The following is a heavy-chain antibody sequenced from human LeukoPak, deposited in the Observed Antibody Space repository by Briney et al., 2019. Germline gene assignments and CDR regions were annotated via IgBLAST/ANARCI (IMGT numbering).Heavy chain of an antibody. D-gene: IGHD4-23*01. V-gene: IGHV4-39*02. CDR3: AREGRNSPVYYYGMDV. J-gene: IGHJ6*02. Sequence: SETLSLTCTVSGGSISSSSYYWGWIREPPGKGLEWIGSIYYSGSTYYNPSLKSRVTISVDTSKNQFSLKLSSATAADTAVYYCAREGRNSPVYYYGMDVWGQGTTVTVSS. CDR1: GGSISSSSYY. CDR2: IYYSGST.